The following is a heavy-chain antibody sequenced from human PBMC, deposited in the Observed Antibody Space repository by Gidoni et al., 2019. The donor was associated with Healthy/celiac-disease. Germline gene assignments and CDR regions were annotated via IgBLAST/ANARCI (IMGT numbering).Heavy chain of an antibody. V-gene: IGHV3-48*03. D-gene: IGHD3-10*01. CDR2: ISSSGSTI. CDR3: ARDWFGESKFDY. CDR1: GFTFSSDE. Sequence: EVQLVESGGGLVQPGGSLRLSCAASGFTFSSDEMNWVRQAPGKGLEWVSYISSSGSTIYYADSVKGRFTISRDNAKNSLYLQMNSLRAEDTAVYYCARDWFGESKFDYWGQGTLVTVSS. J-gene: IGHJ4*02.